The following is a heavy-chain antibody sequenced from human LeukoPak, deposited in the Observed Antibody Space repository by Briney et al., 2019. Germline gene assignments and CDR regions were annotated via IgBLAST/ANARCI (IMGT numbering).Heavy chain of an antibody. J-gene: IGHJ4*02. Sequence: GGSLRLSCAASGFTFSSYAMNWVRQAPGKGLEWASTISGSGGTTYYADSVKGQFTISRDNSKNTLYLQMNSLRAEDTAVYYCAKGDYYGSGSIFDYWGQGTLVIVSS. V-gene: IGHV3-23*01. CDR3: AKGDYYGSGSIFDY. CDR2: ISGSGGTT. D-gene: IGHD3-10*01. CDR1: GFTFSSYA.